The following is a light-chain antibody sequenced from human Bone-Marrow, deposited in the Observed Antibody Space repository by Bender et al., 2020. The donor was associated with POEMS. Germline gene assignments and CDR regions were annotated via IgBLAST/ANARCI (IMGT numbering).Light chain of an antibody. J-gene: IGLJ2*01. V-gene: IGLV1-40*01. CDR2: GYN. Sequence: QSALTQPASVSGSPGQSVTISCTGSSSNTGSGYDINWYQHLPGTAPKLLIYGYNNRPSGVPDRFSGSKSGTSASLAITGLQAEDEGDYYCAAWDDILSGRAVFGGGTKLTVL. CDR3: AAWDDILSGRAV. CDR1: SSNTGSGYD.